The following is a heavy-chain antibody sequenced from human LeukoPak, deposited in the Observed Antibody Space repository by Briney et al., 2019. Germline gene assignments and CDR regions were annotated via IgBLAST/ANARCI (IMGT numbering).Heavy chain of an antibody. V-gene: IGHV3-43D*04. D-gene: IGHD4-23*01. CDR3: ARGGYGGVFVY. Sequence: PPGGSLRLSCAASGFDFDDYMMHWVRQVPGKGLEWVSLISWDGGTTNYADSVKGRFTISRDNSKNSLYFLMNDLTAEDTAFYYCARGGYGGVFVYWGQGTLVTVSS. CDR1: GFDFDDYM. CDR2: ISWDGGTT. J-gene: IGHJ4*02.